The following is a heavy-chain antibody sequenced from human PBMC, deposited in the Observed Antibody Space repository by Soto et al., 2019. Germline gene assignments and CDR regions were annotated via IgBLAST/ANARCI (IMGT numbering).Heavy chain of an antibody. D-gene: IGHD2-21*01. CDR3: VRFVNYYYYGVDV. CDR2: ISYSGST. V-gene: IGHV4-31*03. Sequence: QVQLQESGPGLVKPSQTLSLTCTVSGVSVSSAGYYWTWIRQPPGKGLEWMGHISYSGSTYYNPSLKSRITISLDTFQSQFSLKLTSVTAADTAVYYCVRFVNYYYYGVDVWGQGTTVTVSS. J-gene: IGHJ6*02. CDR1: GVSVSSAGYY.